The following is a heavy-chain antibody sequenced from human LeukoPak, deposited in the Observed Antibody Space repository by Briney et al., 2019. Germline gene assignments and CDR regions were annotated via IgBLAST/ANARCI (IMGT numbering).Heavy chain of an antibody. V-gene: IGHV3-9*01. D-gene: IGHD2-21*02. CDR2: ISWNSGST. CDR1: GFTFDDYA. CDR3: AKDWMSFVGMTAKNWFAA. Sequence: PGGSLRLPCAASGFTFDDYAMHWVRHAPGKGLEWVSGISWNSGSTVYADSVKGRFTISRDNPKNSLSLQMSSLRPEDTAFYYCAKDWMSFVGMTAKNWFAAWGQGTLVTVSS. J-gene: IGHJ5*02.